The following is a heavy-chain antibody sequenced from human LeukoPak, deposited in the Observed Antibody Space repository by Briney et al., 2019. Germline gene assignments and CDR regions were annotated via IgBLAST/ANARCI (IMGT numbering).Heavy chain of an antibody. CDR3: ASETFPHIAVAGNPSY. CDR2: ISYDGSNK. CDR1: GFTFSSYA. D-gene: IGHD6-19*01. Sequence: PGRSLRLSCAASGFTFSSYAMHWVRQAPGKGLEWVAVISYDGSNKYYADSVKGRFTISRDNSKNTLYLQMNSLRAEDTAVYYCASETFPHIAVAGNPSYWGQGTLVTVSS. J-gene: IGHJ4*02. V-gene: IGHV3-30*04.